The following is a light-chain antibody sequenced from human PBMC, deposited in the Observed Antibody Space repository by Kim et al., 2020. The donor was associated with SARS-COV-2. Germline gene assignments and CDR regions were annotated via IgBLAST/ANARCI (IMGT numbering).Light chain of an antibody. CDR2: EVT. CDR1: NSDIGSYNL. CDR3: CSHASGSNWV. V-gene: IGLV2-23*02. J-gene: IGLJ3*02. Sequence: QSVVTQPASVSGSPGQSITISCAGTNSDIGSYNLVSWYQQRPGKAPKLMIYEVTKRPSGVSNRFSGSRSGNTASLTISGLQAEDEGDYYCCSHASGSNWVFGGGTQLTVL.